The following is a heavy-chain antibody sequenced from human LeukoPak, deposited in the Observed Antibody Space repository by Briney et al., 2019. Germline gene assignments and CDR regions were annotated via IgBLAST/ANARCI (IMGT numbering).Heavy chain of an antibody. Sequence: SETLSLTCTVSGGSISSSSYYWGWIRQTPGKGLEWIGSIYHSGSTYYNPSLKSRVTISVDTSKNQFSLKLSSVTAADTAVYYCARVIGSGSYYIFSAFDIWGQGTMVTVSS. D-gene: IGHD3-10*01. V-gene: IGHV4-39*07. CDR2: IYHSGST. J-gene: IGHJ3*02. CDR3: ARVIGSGSYYIFSAFDI. CDR1: GGSISSSSYY.